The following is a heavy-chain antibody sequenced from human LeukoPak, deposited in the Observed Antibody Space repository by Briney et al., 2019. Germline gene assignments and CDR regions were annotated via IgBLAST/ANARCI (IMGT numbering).Heavy chain of an antibody. CDR2: IYTSGST. J-gene: IGHJ5*02. V-gene: IGHV4-61*02. CDR3: ARGGGDLHCSSTSCYGVENWFDP. D-gene: IGHD2-2*01. CDR1: GGSISSGTNY. Sequence: SQTLSLTCTVSGGSISSGTNYWNWIRQPAGKGLEWIGRIYTSGSTNYNPSLKSRVSISVDTSKNQFSLKLSSVTAADTAVYYCARGGGDLHCSSTSCYGVENWFDPWGQGTLVTVSS.